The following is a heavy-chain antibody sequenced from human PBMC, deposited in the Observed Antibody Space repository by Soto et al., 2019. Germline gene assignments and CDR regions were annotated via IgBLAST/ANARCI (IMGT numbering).Heavy chain of an antibody. Sequence: PGGSLRLSCAASGFTFDDYAMHWVRQAPGKGLEWVSGISWNSGSIGYADSVKGRFTISRDNAKDSLYLQMNSLRAEDTALYYCAKDGRGYSYGHTFDYWGQGTLVTVSS. CDR3: AKDGRGYSYGHTFDY. D-gene: IGHD5-18*01. V-gene: IGHV3-9*01. CDR2: ISWNSGSI. CDR1: GFTFDDYA. J-gene: IGHJ4*02.